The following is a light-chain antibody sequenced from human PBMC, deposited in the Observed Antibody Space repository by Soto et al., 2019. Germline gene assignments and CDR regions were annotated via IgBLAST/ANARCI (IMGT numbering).Light chain of an antibody. J-gene: IGKJ3*01. CDR3: QQSYSTPLT. Sequence: DIEMTQSPSSLSASVGDRVTLTCRASHNINSFLNWYQQRPGKAPKLLIYSASSLQSGVPSRFTGSGSGTDFTLTISSLQLEDFVTYYCQQSYSTPLTFGPGTKVDIK. CDR2: SAS. CDR1: HNINSF. V-gene: IGKV1-39*01.